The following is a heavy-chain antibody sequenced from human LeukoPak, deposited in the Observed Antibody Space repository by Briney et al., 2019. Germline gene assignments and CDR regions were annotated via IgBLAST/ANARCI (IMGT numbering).Heavy chain of an antibody. V-gene: IGHV3-66*04. CDR3: ARQQLVPDYYYYGMDV. Sequence: GGSLRLSCAASGFTFSSNYMSWVRQAPGKGLEWVSVIYSGGSTYYADPVKGRFTISRDNSKNTLYLQMNSLRAEDTAVCYCARQQLVPDYYYYGMDVWGQGTTVTVSS. CDR1: GFTFSSNY. D-gene: IGHD6-13*01. J-gene: IGHJ6*02. CDR2: IYSGGST.